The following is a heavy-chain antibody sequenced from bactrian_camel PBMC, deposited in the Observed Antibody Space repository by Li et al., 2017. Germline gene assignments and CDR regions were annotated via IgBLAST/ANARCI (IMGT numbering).Heavy chain of an antibody. V-gene: IGHV3S53*01. CDR3: AANSEFSSDYRLWNY. Sequence: HVQLVESGGGSVQTGGSLRLSCKASGLTESTNYMGWFRQAPGKERKAVAIIFIAGTTYYDDSVKGRFIISQDRARNALFLEMNSLKPEDTAEYYCAANSEFSSDYRLWNYWGQGTQVTVS. J-gene: IGHJ4*01. D-gene: IGHD4*01. CDR1: GLTESTNY. CDR2: IFIAGTT.